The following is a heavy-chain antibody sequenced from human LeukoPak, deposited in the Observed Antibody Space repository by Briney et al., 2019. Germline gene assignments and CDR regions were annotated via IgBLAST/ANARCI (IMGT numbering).Heavy chain of an antibody. CDR2: IRYDGSNK. Sequence: GGSLRLSCAASGFTFSSYGMHWVRQAPGKGLEWVAFIRYDGSNKYYADSVKGRFTISRDNSKNTLYLQMNSLRADDTAVYYCARAGHISSGWYGAIDYWGQGTLVTVSS. D-gene: IGHD6-19*01. J-gene: IGHJ4*02. CDR1: GFTFSSYG. V-gene: IGHV3-30*02. CDR3: ARAGHISSGWYGAIDY.